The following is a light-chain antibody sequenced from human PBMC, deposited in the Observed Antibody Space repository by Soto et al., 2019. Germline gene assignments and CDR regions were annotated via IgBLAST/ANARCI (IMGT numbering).Light chain of an antibody. J-gene: IGKJ2*01. Sequence: DIQVTQSPSTLSASVGDIVTITFRASQAPGGFLAWFQQKPGKAPKLLIYDASNLQTGVPRRFSGSQTGTEFTLTISGLQPDDYASYFCLQYDSYPYSFGQGTKV. CDR1: QAPGGF. CDR2: DAS. CDR3: LQYDSYPYS. V-gene: IGKV1-5*01.